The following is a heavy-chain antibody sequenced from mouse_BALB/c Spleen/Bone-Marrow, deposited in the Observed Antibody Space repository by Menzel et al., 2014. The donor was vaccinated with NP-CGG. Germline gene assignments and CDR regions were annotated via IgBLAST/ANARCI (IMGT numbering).Heavy chain of an antibody. D-gene: IGHD1-1*01. CDR1: GYSFAGYT. Sequence: VQLQQSGPELVKPGASMKISCKASGYSFAGYTMNWVKQSHGKNLEWIGLINPYNGGSSYNQKFKGEATLTVDKSSSTAYMELLSLTSEDSAVYYCAREGYGSSYGFAYWGQGTLVTVSA. CDR2: INPYNGGS. V-gene: IGHV1-18*01. J-gene: IGHJ3*01. CDR3: AREGYGSSYGFAY.